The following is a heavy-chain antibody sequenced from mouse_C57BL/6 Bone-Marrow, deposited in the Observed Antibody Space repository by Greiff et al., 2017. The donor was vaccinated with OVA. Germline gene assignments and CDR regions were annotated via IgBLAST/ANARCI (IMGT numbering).Heavy chain of an antibody. V-gene: IGHV5-4*01. Sequence: EVKLVESGGGLVKPGGSLKLSCAASGFTFSSYAMSWVRQTPEKRLEWVATISDGGSYTYYPDNVKGRFTISRDNAKNNLYLQMSHLKSEDTAMYYCARDCDYDVTWFAYWGQGTLVTVSA. CDR2: ISDGGSYT. J-gene: IGHJ3*01. CDR1: GFTFSSYA. CDR3: ARDCDYDVTWFAY. D-gene: IGHD2-4*01.